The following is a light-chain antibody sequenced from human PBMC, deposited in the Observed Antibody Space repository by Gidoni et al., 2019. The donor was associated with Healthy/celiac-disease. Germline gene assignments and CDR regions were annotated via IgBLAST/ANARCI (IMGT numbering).Light chain of an antibody. Sequence: DIVMTQSPDSLAVSLGEWATINCKSSQSVLYSSNNKNYLVWYQQKPGQPPKLLIYWASTRESGVPDRFSGSGSGTDFTLTISSLQAEDVAVYYCQQYYSTPRTFGQGTKVEIK. V-gene: IGKV4-1*01. CDR2: WAS. CDR3: QQYYSTPRT. CDR1: QSVLYSSNNKNY. J-gene: IGKJ1*01.